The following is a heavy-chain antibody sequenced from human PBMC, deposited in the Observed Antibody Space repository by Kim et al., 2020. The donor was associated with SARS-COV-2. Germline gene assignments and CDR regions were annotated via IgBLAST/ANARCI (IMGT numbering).Heavy chain of an antibody. D-gene: IGHD6-13*01. CDR3: AKVFHLDSSSWGIDY. V-gene: IGHV3-33*06. Sequence: GGSLRLPCAASGFTFSSYGMHWVRQAPGKGLEWVAVIWYDGSNKYYADSVKGRFTISRDNSKNTLYLQMNSLRAEDTAVYYCAKVFHLDSSSWGIDYWGQGTLVTVSS. J-gene: IGHJ4*02. CDR1: GFTFSSYG. CDR2: IWYDGSNK.